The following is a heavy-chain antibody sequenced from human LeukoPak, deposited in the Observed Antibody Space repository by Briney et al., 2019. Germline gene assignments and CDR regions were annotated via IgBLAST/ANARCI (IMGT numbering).Heavy chain of an antibody. CDR3: AKDYLYYYDSSGYGPHFQH. Sequence: PGGSLRLSCGACGFTFDDYAMHWVRQAPGKGLEYVSVISWEGGSTYYADSVKGGFTISRANSKNSLYVPMNSLRTEDTALYYCAKDYLYYYDSSGYGPHFQHWGQGTLVTVSS. V-gene: IGHV3-43*01. CDR2: ISWEGGST. CDR1: GFTFDDYA. J-gene: IGHJ1*01. D-gene: IGHD3-22*01.